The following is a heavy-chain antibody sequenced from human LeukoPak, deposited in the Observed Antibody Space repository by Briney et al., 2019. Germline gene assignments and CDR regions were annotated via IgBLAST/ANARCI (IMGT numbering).Heavy chain of an antibody. CDR2: ISGSGANT. Sequence: PGGSLRLSCAASGFTFNNYAMNWVRQAPGKGLEWVSSISGSGANTYYADSVKGRFTISRDNSKNTLYPQMNSLRAEDTAVYYCTKPARTDAFDIWGQGTMVTVSS. J-gene: IGHJ3*02. CDR1: GFTFNNYA. V-gene: IGHV3-23*01. D-gene: IGHD1-14*01. CDR3: TKPARTDAFDI.